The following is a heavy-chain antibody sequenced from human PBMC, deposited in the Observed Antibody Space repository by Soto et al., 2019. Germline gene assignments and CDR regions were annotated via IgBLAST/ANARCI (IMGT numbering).Heavy chain of an antibody. CDR1: GFTFSSYG. V-gene: IGHV3-30*18. CDR2: ISYDGSNK. J-gene: IGHJ6*02. Sequence: QVQLVESGGGVVQPGRSLRLSCAASGFTFSSYGMHWVRQAPGKGLEWVAVISYDGSNKYYADSVKGRFTISRDKSKNTLYLHMNSLRAEDTAVYYCSKDWDIVVVTAMRNGMDVWGEGTLGTFS. D-gene: IGHD2-21*02. CDR3: SKDWDIVVVTAMRNGMDV.